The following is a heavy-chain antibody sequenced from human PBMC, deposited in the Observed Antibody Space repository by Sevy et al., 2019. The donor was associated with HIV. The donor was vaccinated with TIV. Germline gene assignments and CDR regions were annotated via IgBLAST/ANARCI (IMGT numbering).Heavy chain of an antibody. Sequence: GGSLRLSCVASGFTFSRFGMTWVRQVPGKGLEWVSTVSGLVIPHTTQTTYYANSVKGRFTISRDNSKDSLFLQMNSRRADDSAVYFCAKGRQLVSGRFGTYFGSWGQGILVTVSS. CDR2: VSGLVIP. CDR3: AKGRQLVSGRFGTYFGS. V-gene: IGHV3-23*01. D-gene: IGHD6-13*01. CDR1: GFTFSRFG. J-gene: IGHJ4*02.